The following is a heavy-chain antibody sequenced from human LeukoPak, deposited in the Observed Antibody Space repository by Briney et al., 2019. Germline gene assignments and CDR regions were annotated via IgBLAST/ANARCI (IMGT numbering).Heavy chain of an antibody. J-gene: IGHJ3*02. CDR1: GFTFSSYG. D-gene: IGHD6-19*01. Sequence: PGGSLRLSCAASGFTFSSYGMNWVRQAPGKGLEWVSSISSSSSYIYYADSVKGRFTISRDNAKNSLYLQMNSLRAEDTAVYYCARVVAVAGTGAYAFDIWGQGTMVTVSS. CDR3: ARVVAVAGTGAYAFDI. CDR2: ISSSSSYI. V-gene: IGHV3-21*01.